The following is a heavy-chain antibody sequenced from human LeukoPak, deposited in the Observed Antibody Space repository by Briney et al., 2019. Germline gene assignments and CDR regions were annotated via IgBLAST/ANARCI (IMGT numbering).Heavy chain of an antibody. CDR1: GFTFSSYW. V-gene: IGHV3-7*01. CDR3: LGNWFDP. J-gene: IGHJ5*02. Sequence: GGSLRLSCAAPGFTFSSYWMSWVRQAPGKGLEWVANIKPDGSEKYYVDSVKGRFTISRDNAKNSLYLQMNSLRAEDTAVYYCLGNWFDPWGQGTLVTVSS. CDR2: IKPDGSEK.